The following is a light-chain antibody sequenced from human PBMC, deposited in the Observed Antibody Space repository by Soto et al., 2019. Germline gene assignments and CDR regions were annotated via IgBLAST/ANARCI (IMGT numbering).Light chain of an antibody. CDR3: QQYKSYST. CDR2: DAS. J-gene: IGKJ1*01. V-gene: IGKV1-5*01. CDR1: QSISTW. Sequence: DIQMTQSPSTLSASVGDRVTITCRASQSISTWLAWYQQKPGKAPKLLIYDASSWESGVPSRFSGSVSGTEFTLTISSLQPDDFATYYCQQYKSYSTFGQGTKVEIK.